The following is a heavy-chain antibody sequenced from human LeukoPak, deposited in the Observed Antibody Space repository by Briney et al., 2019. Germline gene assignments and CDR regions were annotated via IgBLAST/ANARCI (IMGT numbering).Heavy chain of an antibody. J-gene: IGHJ4*02. V-gene: IGHV1-69*04. CDR3: ASFSGGYYFDY. D-gene: IGHD2-8*02. CDR1: GGTFSSYA. Sequence: EASVKVSCKASGGTFSSYAISWVRQAPGQGLEWMGRIIPILGIANYAQKFQGRVTITADKSTSTAYMELSSLRSEDTAVYYCASFSGGYYFDYWGQGTLVTVSS. CDR2: IIPILGIA.